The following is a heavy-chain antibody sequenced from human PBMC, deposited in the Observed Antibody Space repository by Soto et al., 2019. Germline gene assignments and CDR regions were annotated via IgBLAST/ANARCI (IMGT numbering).Heavy chain of an antibody. CDR3: VFEYANYFDY. CDR2: IYYSGST. CDR1: GGSISSYY. Sequence: SETLSLTCTVSGGSISSYYWSWIRQPPGKGLEWIGYIYYSGSTYYNPSLKSRVTISVDTSKNQFSLKLSSVTAADTAVYYCVFEYANYFDYWGQGTLVTVSS. V-gene: IGHV4-59*04. D-gene: IGHD2-8*01. J-gene: IGHJ4*02.